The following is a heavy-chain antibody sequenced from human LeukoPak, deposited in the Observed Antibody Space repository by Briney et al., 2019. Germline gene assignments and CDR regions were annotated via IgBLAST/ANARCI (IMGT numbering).Heavy chain of an antibody. D-gene: IGHD6-19*01. CDR1: GGTFSSYA. CDR3: ARGSVAVAGNWFDP. Sequence: GSSVKVSCKASGGTFSSYAISWVRQAPGQGLEWMGGIIPIFGTANYAQKFQGRVTITTVESTSTAYMELSSLRSEDTAVYYCARGSVAVAGNWFDPWGQGTLVTVSS. CDR2: IIPIFGTA. V-gene: IGHV1-69*05. J-gene: IGHJ5*02.